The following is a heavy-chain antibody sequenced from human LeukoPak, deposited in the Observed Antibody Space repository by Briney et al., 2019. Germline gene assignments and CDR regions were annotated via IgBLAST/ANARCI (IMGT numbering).Heavy chain of an antibody. J-gene: IGHJ6*03. Sequence: PGGSLRLSCAASGFTLSNCWMSWVRQAPGRGLEWVANIKQDGSEKNYVDSVKGRFTISRDNAKNSLFLQMDGLTAEDTAVYYCARDRDGGYDSLYYYYYMDVWGKGTTVTVSS. V-gene: IGHV3-7*01. CDR3: ARDRDGGYDSLYYYYYMDV. CDR2: IKQDGSEK. D-gene: IGHD5-12*01. CDR1: GFTLSNCW.